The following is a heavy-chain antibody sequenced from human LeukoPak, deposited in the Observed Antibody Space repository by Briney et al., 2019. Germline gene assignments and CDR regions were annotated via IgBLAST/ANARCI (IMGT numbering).Heavy chain of an antibody. V-gene: IGHV3-7*01. D-gene: IGHD3-10*01. J-gene: IGHJ4*02. CDR3: ASVRMTMIRGVISFFDY. CDR2: MKQGGSEK. Sequence: GGSLRLSCAASGFTFSSYWMSWVRQAPGKGLEWVASMKQGGSEKYSLDSVKGRFTISRDNAKNSLFLQMNSLGAEDTAVYYCASVRMTMIRGVISFFDYWGQGTLVTVSS. CDR1: GFTFSSYW.